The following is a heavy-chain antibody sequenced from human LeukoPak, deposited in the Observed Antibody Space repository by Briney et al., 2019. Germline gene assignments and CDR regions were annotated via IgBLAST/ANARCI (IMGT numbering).Heavy chain of an antibody. J-gene: IGHJ4*02. CDR3: ARENVGDEDGYNSAFDY. V-gene: IGHV1-69*17. D-gene: IGHD5-24*01. CDR2: IIPIFGIA. CDR1: GGTFTIYA. Sequence: AVKVSFKAAGGTFTIYAISWVRQAPGQGLEWMGRIIPIFGIANYTQKFQGRVTITADKTTRTASMELSSLRSEDTAVYYCARENVGDEDGYNSAFDYWGQGNLVTVSS.